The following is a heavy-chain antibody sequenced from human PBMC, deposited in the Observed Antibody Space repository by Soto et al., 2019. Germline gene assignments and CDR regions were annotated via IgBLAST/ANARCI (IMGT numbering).Heavy chain of an antibody. CDR3: AKDLFGSGWSGWFDP. CDR2: ISGSGGST. CDR1: GFTFSSYA. D-gene: IGHD6-19*01. J-gene: IGHJ5*02. Sequence: GESLKISCAASGFTFSSYAMSWVRQAPGKGLEWVSAISGSGGSTYYADSVKGRFTISRDNSKNTLYLQMNSLRAEDTAVYYCAKDLFGSGWSGWFDPWGQGTLVTVSS. V-gene: IGHV3-23*01.